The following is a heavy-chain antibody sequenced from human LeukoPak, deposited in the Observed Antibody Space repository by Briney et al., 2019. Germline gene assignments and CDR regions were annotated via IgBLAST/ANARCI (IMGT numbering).Heavy chain of an antibody. CDR1: GFTFSSYE. D-gene: IGHD5-18*01. J-gene: IGHJ4*02. V-gene: IGHV3-48*03. CDR2: IISSGTTI. Sequence: HTGVSLRLSCAASGFTFSSYEMNWVRQAPGKGLEWVAYIISSGTTIYYADSVKGRFPISRDNAKNSLYLQMNSLRADDTAVYYCARDDLSGYSSYFDYWGQGTLVTVSS. CDR3: ARDDLSGYSSYFDY.